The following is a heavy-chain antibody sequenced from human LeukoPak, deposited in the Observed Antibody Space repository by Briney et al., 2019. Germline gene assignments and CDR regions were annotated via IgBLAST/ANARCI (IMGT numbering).Heavy chain of an antibody. CDR3: ARGNPARGYYYYGMDV. J-gene: IGHJ6*02. CDR1: GYTFTSYG. V-gene: IGHV1-18*01. Sequence: ASVKVSCKASGYTFTSYGISWVRQAPGQGLEWMGWISAYNGNTNYAQKLQGRVTMTTDTSTSTAYMELRSLRSDDTAVYYCARGNPARGYYYYGMDVWGQGTTVTVSS. CDR2: ISAYNGNT. D-gene: IGHD1-14*01.